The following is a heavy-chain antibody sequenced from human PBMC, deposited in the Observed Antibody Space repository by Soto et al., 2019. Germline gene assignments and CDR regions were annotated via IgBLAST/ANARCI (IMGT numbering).Heavy chain of an antibody. CDR2: MYSGGST. J-gene: IGHJ5*02. Sequence: EVQLVESGGGLVQPGGSLRLSCAGSGFTVSTNYMSWVRQAPGKGLEWVSIMYSGGSTFYADSVKGRCTISRDSSKNTLSLQMSSLRVEDSAVYYCARQYGSGSYATWGEGTLVAVSS. CDR1: GFTVSTNY. V-gene: IGHV3-66*04. CDR3: ARQYGSGSYAT. D-gene: IGHD3-10*01.